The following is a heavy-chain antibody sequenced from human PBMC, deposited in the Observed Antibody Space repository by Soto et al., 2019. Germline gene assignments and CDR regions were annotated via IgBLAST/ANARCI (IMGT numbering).Heavy chain of an antibody. CDR1: GGSFSGYY. V-gene: IGHV4-34*01. CDR3: ARAESGYSSSWGWFDP. D-gene: IGHD6-6*01. J-gene: IGHJ5*02. CDR2: INHSGST. Sequence: SETLSLTCAVYGGSFSGYYWSWIRQPPGKGLEWIGEINHSGSTNYNPSLKSRVTISVDTSKNQFSLKLSSVTAADTAVFYCARAESGYSSSWGWFDPWGQGTQVTVSS.